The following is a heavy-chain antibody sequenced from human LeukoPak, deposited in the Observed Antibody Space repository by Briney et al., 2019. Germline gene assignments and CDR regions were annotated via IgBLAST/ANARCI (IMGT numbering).Heavy chain of an antibody. J-gene: IGHJ4*02. V-gene: IGHV3-21*04. D-gene: IGHD5-12*01. CDR1: RFTFSSYS. CDR3: ARDRNSGYALYDFDY. CDR2: ISSSSSYI. Sequence: GGSLRLSCAASRFTFSSYSMNWVRQAPGKGLEWVSSISSSSSYIYYADSVKGRFTISRDNAKNSLYLQMNSLRAEDTAVYYCARDRNSGYALYDFDYWGQGTLVTVSS.